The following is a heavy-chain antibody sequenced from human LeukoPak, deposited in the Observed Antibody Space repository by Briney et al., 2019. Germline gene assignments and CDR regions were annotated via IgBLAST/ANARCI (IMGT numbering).Heavy chain of an antibody. J-gene: IGHJ4*02. CDR1: GGSISSYY. Sequence: SETLSLTCTVPGGSISSYYWSWIRQPPGKGLEWIGYIYYSGSTNYNPSLKSRVTISVDTSKNQFSLKLSSVTAADTAVYYCASTSRGSGSYFFDYWGQGTLVTVSS. D-gene: IGHD3-10*01. V-gene: IGHV4-59*08. CDR3: ASTSRGSGSYFFDY. CDR2: IYYSGST.